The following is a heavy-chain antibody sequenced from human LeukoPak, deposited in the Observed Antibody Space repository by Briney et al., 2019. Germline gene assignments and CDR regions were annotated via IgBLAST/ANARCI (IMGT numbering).Heavy chain of an antibody. Sequence: PGGSLRLSCAASGFSFGSYAMSWVRQAPGKGLEWVSAMSDSGSRTYYADSVKGRFTTSRDNYKNMVYLQMNSLRVEDTAVYYCARVAEVGATFQPYDYWGQGTLVTASS. D-gene: IGHD1-26*01. CDR2: MSDSGSRT. CDR1: GFSFGSYA. V-gene: IGHV3-23*01. CDR3: ARVAEVGATFQPYDY. J-gene: IGHJ4*02.